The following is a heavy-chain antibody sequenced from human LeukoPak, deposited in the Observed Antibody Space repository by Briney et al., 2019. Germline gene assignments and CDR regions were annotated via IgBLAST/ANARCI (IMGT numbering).Heavy chain of an antibody. Sequence: PGGSLRLSCAASGFTFSSFAMSWVRQAPGKGLEWVSTISGSGGSTYYADSVKGRFTISRDNSKNTLYLQMNSLRAEDTALYYCATSDDSSGSDWGQGTLVTVSS. J-gene: IGHJ4*02. CDR1: GFTFSSFA. D-gene: IGHD3-22*01. V-gene: IGHV3-23*01. CDR2: ISGSGGST. CDR3: ATSDDSSGSD.